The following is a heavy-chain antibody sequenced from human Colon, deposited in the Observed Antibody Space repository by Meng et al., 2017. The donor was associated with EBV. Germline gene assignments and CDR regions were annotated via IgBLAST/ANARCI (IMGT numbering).Heavy chain of an antibody. CDR1: GFTVSSSA. CDR2: ISGSGIST. J-gene: IGHJ4*02. V-gene: IGHV3-23*04. Sequence: EVQLVVSGGGLVQPGWSLRLACAASGFTVSSSALRWVRQAPGRGLEWVSTISGSGISTYYADSVKGRFTISRDNSKNTLYLQMNSLRAEDTALYYCATALYWGQGTLVTVSS. CDR3: ATALY. D-gene: IGHD2-15*01.